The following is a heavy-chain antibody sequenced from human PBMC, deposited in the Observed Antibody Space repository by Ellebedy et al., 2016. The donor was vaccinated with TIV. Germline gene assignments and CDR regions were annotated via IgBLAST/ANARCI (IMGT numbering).Heavy chain of an antibody. J-gene: IGHJ3*01. CDR2: VWNDGSNK. CDR3: AREWSAFDL. D-gene: IGHD3-3*01. V-gene: IGHV3-33*01. Sequence: GESLKISCAASGFTFSRYGMHWVRQAPGKGLEWVAIVWNDGSNKNYADSVKGRFTISIDNAKNKLYLQMNSLRAEDTALYYCAREWSAFDLWGQGTMVTVSS. CDR1: GFTFSRYG.